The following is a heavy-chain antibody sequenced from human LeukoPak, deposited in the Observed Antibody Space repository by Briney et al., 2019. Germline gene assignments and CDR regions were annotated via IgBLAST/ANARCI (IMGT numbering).Heavy chain of an antibody. CDR2: ISSSSSYI. Sequence: GGSLRLSCAASGFTFSSYSMNWVRQAPGKGLEWVSSISSSSSYIYYADSVKGRFTISRDNAKNSLYLQMNSLRAEDTAVYYCARDPQTGYDFWSGYYYYYGMDVWGQGTTVTVSS. J-gene: IGHJ6*02. D-gene: IGHD3-3*01. V-gene: IGHV3-21*04. CDR1: GFTFSSYS. CDR3: ARDPQTGYDFWSGYYYYYGMDV.